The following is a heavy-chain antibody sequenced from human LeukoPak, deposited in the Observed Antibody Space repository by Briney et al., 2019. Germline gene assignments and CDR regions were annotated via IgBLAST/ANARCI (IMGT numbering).Heavy chain of an antibody. CDR3: ASPRPGLTTVRSEFDY. CDR2: IYYSGST. J-gene: IGHJ4*02. CDR1: GGSISSSSYY. Sequence: PSETLSLTCTVSGGSISSSSYYWGWIRQPPGKGLEWIGSIYYSGSTYYNPSLKSRVTISVDTSKNQFSLKLSSVTAADTAVYYCASPRPGLTTVRSEFDYWGQGTLVTVSS. D-gene: IGHD4-17*01. V-gene: IGHV4-39*07.